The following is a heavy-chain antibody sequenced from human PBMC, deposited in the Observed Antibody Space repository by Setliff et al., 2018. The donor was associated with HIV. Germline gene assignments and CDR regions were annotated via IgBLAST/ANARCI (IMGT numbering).Heavy chain of an antibody. CDR1: GYSISSGYY. Sequence: SETLSLTCTVSGYSISSGYYWGWIRQPPGKGLEWIGNIYHSGSTDYNPSLKSRVTISVDTSKNQFSLRLSPVTAADTAVCYCVRVSCSSWYSIPRNYYYSMDVRGEGTTVTVSS. CDR2: IYHSGST. V-gene: IGHV4-38-2*02. J-gene: IGHJ6*03. D-gene: IGHD6-13*01. CDR3: VRVSCSSWYSIPRNYYYSMDV.